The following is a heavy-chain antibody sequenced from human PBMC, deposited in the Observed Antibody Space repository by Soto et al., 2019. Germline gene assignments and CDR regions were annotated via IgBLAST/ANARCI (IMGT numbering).Heavy chain of an antibody. J-gene: IGHJ4*02. Sequence: QVQLVESGGGVVQPGRPLRLSCAAFGFSFSIYTMHWVRQAPGKGLEWVAVISYDGGNKYYADPVQGRFSISRDNSKNTVNLQMNSLRPEDTAVYYCVGAREWLACPFDYWGQGTLVTVSS. CDR1: GFSFSIYT. CDR2: ISYDGGNK. D-gene: IGHD6-19*01. V-gene: IGHV3-30-3*02. CDR3: VGAREWLACPFDY.